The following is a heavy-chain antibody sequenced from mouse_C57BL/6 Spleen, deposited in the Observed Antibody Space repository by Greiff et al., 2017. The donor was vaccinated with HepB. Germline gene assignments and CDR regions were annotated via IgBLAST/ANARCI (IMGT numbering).Heavy chain of an antibody. Sequence: QVQLKQSGAELVRPGASVKLSCKASGYTFTDYYINWVKQRPGQGLEWIARIYPGSGNTYYNEKFKGKATLTAEKSSSTAYMQLSSLTSEDSAVYFCARLYGSNAMDYWGQGTSVTVSS. CDR3: ARLYGSNAMDY. V-gene: IGHV1-76*01. CDR1: GYTFTDYY. CDR2: IYPGSGNT. J-gene: IGHJ4*01. D-gene: IGHD1-1*01.